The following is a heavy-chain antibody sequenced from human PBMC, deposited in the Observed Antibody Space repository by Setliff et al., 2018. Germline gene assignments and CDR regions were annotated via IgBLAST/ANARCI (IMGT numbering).Heavy chain of an antibody. Sequence: SETLSLTCNVSGASISSGSHYWSWIRQSAGEKPTWIGHVYSTGSTNYNPSFESRVSISVDKSNNQFSLKMTSVTAADTAMYYCVRDRYGRNSDGSGVYNWFDSWGQG. CDR1: GASISSGSHY. D-gene: IGHD2-15*01. V-gene: IGHV4-61*09. CDR3: VRDRYGRNSDGSGVYNWFDS. CDR2: VYSTGST. J-gene: IGHJ5*01.